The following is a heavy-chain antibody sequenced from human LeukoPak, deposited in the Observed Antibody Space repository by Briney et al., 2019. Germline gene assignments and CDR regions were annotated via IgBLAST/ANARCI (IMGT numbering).Heavy chain of an antibody. CDR2: IYYSGST. CDR3: ARNVDTVMVGGGWFDP. J-gene: IGHJ5*02. D-gene: IGHD5-18*01. V-gene: IGHV4-28*01. CDR1: GYSISSSNW. Sequence: SETLSLTCAVSGYSISSSNWWGWIRQPPGKGLEWIGYIYYSGSTYYNPSLKSRVTMSVDTSKNQFSLKLSSVTAVDTAVYYCARNVDTVMVGGGWFDPWGQGTLVTVPS.